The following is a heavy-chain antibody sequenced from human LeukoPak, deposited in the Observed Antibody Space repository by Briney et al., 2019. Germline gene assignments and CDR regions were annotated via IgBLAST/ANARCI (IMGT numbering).Heavy chain of an antibody. J-gene: IGHJ5*02. Sequence: PSETLSLTCTVSGGSFSNHYWSWIRQPPGKGLEWIGYIYHTGSTNYNPSLKSRVTISVDTSKNQFSLKLSSVTAADTAVYYCARGNYVDWFDPWGQETQVTVSS. D-gene: IGHD1-7*01. CDR3: ARGNYVDWFDP. CDR2: IYHTGST. CDR1: GGSFSNHY. V-gene: IGHV4-59*11.